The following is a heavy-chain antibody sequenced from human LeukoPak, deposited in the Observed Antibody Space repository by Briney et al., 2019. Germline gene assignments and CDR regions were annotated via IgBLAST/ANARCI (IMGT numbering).Heavy chain of an antibody. CDR1: GFTFSSYV. CDR2: ISYDGSNE. J-gene: IGHJ5*02. D-gene: IGHD6-13*01. V-gene: IGHV3-30*04. CDR3: ARDSTAAGYNWFDP. Sequence: GGTLRLSCAASGFTFSSYVMHWVRQAPGKGLEWVAIISYDGSNEYYADSVKGRFTISRDNAKNSLYLQMNSLRAEDTAVYYCARDSTAAGYNWFDPWGQGTLVTVSS.